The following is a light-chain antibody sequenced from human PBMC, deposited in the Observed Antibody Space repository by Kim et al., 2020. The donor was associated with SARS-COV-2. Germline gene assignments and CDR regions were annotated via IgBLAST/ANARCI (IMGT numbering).Light chain of an antibody. CDR3: QQSYSTPHT. CDR1: QSITNY. J-gene: IGKJ2*01. Sequence: DRVPLPCRASQSITNYLHWYQQKAGKAPKLLIYAASSVQSEVPSRFSGSGSGTDFTLTISSLQPEDFATYYCQQSYSTPHTFGQGTKLEI. V-gene: IGKV1-39*01. CDR2: AAS.